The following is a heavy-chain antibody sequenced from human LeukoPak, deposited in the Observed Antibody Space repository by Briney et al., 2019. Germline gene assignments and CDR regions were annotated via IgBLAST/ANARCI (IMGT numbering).Heavy chain of an antibody. J-gene: IGHJ4*02. CDR3: VKALYDSGGYYYAY. CDR1: GFTFSSYP. Sequence: AGGSLRLSCSGSGFTFSSYPMHWVRQAPGKGLEYVSAISFDGGSVYYADSVKGRFTISRDNSKNTLYLQMSSLRLEDTAVYYCVKALYDSGGYYYAYWGQGTLVTVSS. D-gene: IGHD3-22*01. CDR2: ISFDGGSV. V-gene: IGHV3-64D*06.